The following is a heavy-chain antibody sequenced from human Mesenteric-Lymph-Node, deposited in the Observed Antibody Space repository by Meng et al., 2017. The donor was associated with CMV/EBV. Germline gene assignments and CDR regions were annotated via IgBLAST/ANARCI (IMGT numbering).Heavy chain of an antibody. D-gene: IGHD2-15*01. J-gene: IGHJ4*02. V-gene: IGHV1-46*01. CDR3: ARGTPDY. CDR2: INPSAGTA. CDR1: GYTFTTYD. Sequence: QVQLVQSGAEVKKPGASVKVSCKASGYTFTTYDIHWVRQAPGQGFEWMGLINPSAGTANYAQKFQGRATITTDTSTSTVHMELISLRSDDTAVYYCARGTPDYWGQGTLVTVSS.